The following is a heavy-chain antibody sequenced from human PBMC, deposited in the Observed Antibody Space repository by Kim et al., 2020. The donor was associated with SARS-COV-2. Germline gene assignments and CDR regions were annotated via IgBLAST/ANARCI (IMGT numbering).Heavy chain of an antibody. CDR1: GDSISSGDYY. V-gene: IGHV4-30-4*01. CDR3: ARVRFSITIFGVVTRLFDY. J-gene: IGHJ4*02. Sequence: SETLSLTCTVSGDSISSGDYYWSWIRQPPGKGLEWFGYIYYSGCTYYNPSLKSRVTISVDTSKSQFSLKLSSVTAADTAVYYCARVRFSITIFGVVTRLFDYWGQGTLVTVSS. D-gene: IGHD3-3*01. CDR2: IYYSGCT.